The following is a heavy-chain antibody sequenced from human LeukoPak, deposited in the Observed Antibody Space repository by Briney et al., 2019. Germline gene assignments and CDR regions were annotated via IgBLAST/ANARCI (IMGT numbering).Heavy chain of an antibody. CDR2: ISYDGSNK. D-gene: IGHD3-10*01. CDR3: ARDTPHYYGSGSYLDY. CDR1: GFTFSSYA. Sequence: PGGSLRLSCAASGFTFSSYAMSWVHQAPGKGLEWVAVISYDGSNKYYADSVKGRFTISRDNSKNTLYLQMNSLRAEDTAVYYCARDTPHYYGSGSYLDYWGQGTLVTVSS. J-gene: IGHJ4*02. V-gene: IGHV3-30-3*01.